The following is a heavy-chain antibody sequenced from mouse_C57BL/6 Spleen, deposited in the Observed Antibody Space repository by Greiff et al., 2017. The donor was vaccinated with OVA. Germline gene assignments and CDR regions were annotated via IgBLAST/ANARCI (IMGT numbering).Heavy chain of an antibody. CDR3: AREVGGMDY. CDR2: IYPRSGNT. CDR1: GYTFTSYG. J-gene: IGHJ4*01. V-gene: IGHV1-81*01. Sequence: QVHVKQSGAELARPGASVKLSCKASGYTFTSYGISWVKQRTGQGLEWIGEIYPRSGNTYYNEKFKGKATLTADKSSSTAYMELRSLTSEDSAVYFCAREVGGMDYWGQGTSVTVSS.